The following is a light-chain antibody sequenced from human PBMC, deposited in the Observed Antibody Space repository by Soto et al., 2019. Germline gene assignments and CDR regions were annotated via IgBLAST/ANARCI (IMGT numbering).Light chain of an antibody. V-gene: IGLV7-43*01. CDR2: DTS. J-gene: IGLJ3*02. Sequence: QAVVTQEPSLTVSPGGTVTLTCASNSGPVTSGHYPNWFQQKPGQAPRALIHDTSNKHSWTPARFSGSLLGGKAALTLSGVQPEDEAEYYCLLYYSGPGVFGGGTKLTVL. CDR3: LLYYSGPGV. CDR1: SGPVTSGHY.